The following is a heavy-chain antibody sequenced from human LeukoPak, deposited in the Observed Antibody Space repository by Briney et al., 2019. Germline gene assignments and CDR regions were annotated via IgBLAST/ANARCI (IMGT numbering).Heavy chain of an antibody. V-gene: IGHV3-9*01. CDR2: ISWNSGSI. CDR1: GFTFDDYA. Sequence: GRSLRLSCAASGFTFDDYAMHWVRQAPRKGLEWVSGISWNSGSIGYADSVKGRFTISRDNAKNSLYLQMNSLRAEDTAVYYCARDSRYYYGSGSYYTYHDYWGQGTLVPVSS. J-gene: IGHJ4*02. D-gene: IGHD3-10*01. CDR3: ARDSRYYYGSGSYYTYHDY.